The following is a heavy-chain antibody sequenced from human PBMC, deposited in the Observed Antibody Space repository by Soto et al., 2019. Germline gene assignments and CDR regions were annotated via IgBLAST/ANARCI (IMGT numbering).Heavy chain of an antibody. D-gene: IGHD4-17*01. V-gene: IGHV3-9*01. CDR1: GFTFDDYT. CDR2: ISWDSRKI. Sequence: EVQLVESGGGLVQPGRSLRLSCTTSGFTFDDYTMHWVRQAPGKGLEWVSLISWDSRKIEYADSVKGRFSISRDNARSSLYLQMNSLTPEDTATYYCAKNMEYFAYGVSRPYEHWGRGTLVAVSS. CDR3: AKNMEYFAYGVSRPYEH. J-gene: IGHJ4*02.